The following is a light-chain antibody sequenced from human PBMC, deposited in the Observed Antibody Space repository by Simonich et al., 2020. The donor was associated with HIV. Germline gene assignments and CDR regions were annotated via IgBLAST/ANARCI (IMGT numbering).Light chain of an antibody. Sequence: QSALTQPASVSGSPGQSITISFPGTSSDVGVYNPVSWYQQNPGKAPKLMIYNVSNRPSGGPDRFAGSKAGNTASLTISGLQAEDEADYYCCSYAGSSTFLFGGGTKLTVL. V-gene: IGLV2-23*02. CDR3: CSYAGSSTFL. CDR2: NVS. CDR1: SSDVGVYNP. J-gene: IGLJ2*01.